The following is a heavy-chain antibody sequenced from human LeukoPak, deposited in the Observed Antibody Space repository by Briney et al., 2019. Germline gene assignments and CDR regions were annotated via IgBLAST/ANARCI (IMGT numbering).Heavy chain of an antibody. J-gene: IGHJ3*02. CDR3: AKVKGWFGELSDAFDI. Sequence: GGSLILSCAASGFTFSSYAMSWVRQAPGKGLEWVSAISGSGGSTYYADSVKGRFTISRDNSKNTLYLQMNSLRAEDTAVYYCAKVKGWFGELSDAFDIWGQGTMVTVSS. CDR1: GFTFSSYA. CDR2: ISGSGGST. D-gene: IGHD3-10*01. V-gene: IGHV3-23*01.